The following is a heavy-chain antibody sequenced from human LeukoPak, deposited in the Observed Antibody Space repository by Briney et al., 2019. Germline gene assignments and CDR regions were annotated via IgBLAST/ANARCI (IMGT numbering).Heavy chain of an antibody. J-gene: IGHJ4*02. Sequence: PGRSLRLSCAASGFTFSSYAMHWVRQAPGKGLEWVAVISYDGSNKYYADSVKGRFTISRDNSKNTLYLQMNSLRAEDTAVYYCAKDRGDGVVVIIDYWGQGTLVTVSS. CDR3: AKDRGDGVVVIIDY. D-gene: IGHD3-22*01. CDR2: ISYDGSNK. CDR1: GFTFSSYA. V-gene: IGHV3-30-3*01.